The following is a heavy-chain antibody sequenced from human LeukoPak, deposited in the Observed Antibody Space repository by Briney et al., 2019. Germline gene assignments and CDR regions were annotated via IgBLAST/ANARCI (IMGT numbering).Heavy chain of an antibody. CDR2: ISSSGSTI. J-gene: IGHJ4*02. Sequence: QSGGSLRLXCAASGFTFSSYEMNWVRQAPGKELEWVSYISSSGSTIYYADSVKGRFTISRDNAKNSLYLQMNSLRAEDTAVYYCASYRVYGDPFDYWGQGTLVTVSS. CDR1: GFTFSSYE. V-gene: IGHV3-48*03. CDR3: ASYRVYGDPFDY. D-gene: IGHD5/OR15-5a*01.